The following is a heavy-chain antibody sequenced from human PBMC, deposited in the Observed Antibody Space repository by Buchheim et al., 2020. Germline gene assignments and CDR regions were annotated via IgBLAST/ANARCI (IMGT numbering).Heavy chain of an antibody. V-gene: IGHV4-34*01. J-gene: IGHJ6*02. CDR1: RGFFSGYY. Sequence: QVQLQQWGAGLLKPSETLSLTCAVYRGFFSGYYWSWIRQPPGKGLEWIGEINHSGSTNYNPSLKSRVTLSVDKSKNQFSLKLSSVTAADTAVYYCARGEAWNYGMDVWGQGTT. D-gene: IGHD1-1*01. CDR2: INHSGST. CDR3: ARGEAWNYGMDV.